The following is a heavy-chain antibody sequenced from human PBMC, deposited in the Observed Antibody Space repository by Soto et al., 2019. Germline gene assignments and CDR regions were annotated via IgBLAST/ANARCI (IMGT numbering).Heavy chain of an antibody. D-gene: IGHD3-3*01. CDR2: IIPIFGTA. CDR1: GGTFSSYA. V-gene: IGHV1-69*13. J-gene: IGHJ6*02. CDR3: ARGSLTIFGVVTYYGMDV. Sequence: RASVKVSCKASGGTFSSYAISWVRQAPGQGLEWMGGIIPIFGTANYAQKFQGRVTITADESTSTAYMELSSLRSEDTAVYYCARGSLTIFGVVTYYGMDVWGQGTTVTVSS.